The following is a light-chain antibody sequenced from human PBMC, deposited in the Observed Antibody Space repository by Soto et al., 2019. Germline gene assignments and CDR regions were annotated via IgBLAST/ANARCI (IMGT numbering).Light chain of an antibody. CDR3: ASYAGTSLFV. J-gene: IGLJ1*01. Sequence: SALTQPPSASGSPGQSLTISCTGTSSDVGFYNFFSWYQQRPGKAPKLAIYEVTKRPSGVPDRFSGSKPGSTASLTVSGLQADDEADYYCASYAGTSLFVFGSGTKVTVL. V-gene: IGLV2-8*01. CDR1: SSDVGFYNF. CDR2: EVT.